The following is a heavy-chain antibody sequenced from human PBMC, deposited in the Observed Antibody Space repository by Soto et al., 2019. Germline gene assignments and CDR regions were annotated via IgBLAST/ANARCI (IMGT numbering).Heavy chain of an antibody. Sequence: ASVKVSCKASGYSFTSYGISWVRQAPGQGPEWMGWISGHNGNTNHPQSLQGRVTMSTDTSRNTAYMELRSLRSDDTAVYYCARHRFNYYDDTVYYYFDYWGQGTLVTVSS. D-gene: IGHD3-22*01. CDR2: ISGHNGNT. J-gene: IGHJ4*02. CDR3: ARHRFNYYDDTVYYYFDY. CDR1: GYSFTSYG. V-gene: IGHV1-18*04.